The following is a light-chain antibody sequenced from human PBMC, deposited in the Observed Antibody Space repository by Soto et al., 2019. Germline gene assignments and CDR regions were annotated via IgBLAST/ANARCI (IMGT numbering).Light chain of an antibody. J-gene: IGKJ5*01. CDR1: QSVNRN. CDR2: GAS. CDR3: QQYGSSPIT. V-gene: IGKV3-15*01. Sequence: EIVMTQSPDTLSVSPGKRATLSCRASQSVNRNLAWYQQKPGQAPRLLIYGASTRATGIPARFSGSGSGTEFTLTISRLEPEDFAVYYCQQYGSSPITFGQGTRLE.